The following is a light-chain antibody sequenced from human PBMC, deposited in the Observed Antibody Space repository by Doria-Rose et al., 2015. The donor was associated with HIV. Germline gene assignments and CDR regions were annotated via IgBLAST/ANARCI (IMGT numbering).Light chain of an antibody. V-gene: IGKV4-1*01. Sequence: DIRVTQSPESLGMSLGERATLNCKSNQSLLYTSKNYLAWYQQKPGQLPKLLIYWASTRQSGVPARFSGSGPGTDFTLTISSLEAEDVAVYYCQQYYDTPSFGPGTTVDIK. CDR1: QSLLYTSKNY. J-gene: IGKJ3*01. CDR3: QQYYDTPS. CDR2: WAS.